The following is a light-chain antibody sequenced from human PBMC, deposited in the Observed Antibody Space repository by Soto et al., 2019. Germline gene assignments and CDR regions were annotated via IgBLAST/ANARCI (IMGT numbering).Light chain of an antibody. J-gene: IGLJ2*01. CDR2: GNS. V-gene: IGLV1-40*01. CDR1: SSNIGAGYD. CDR3: QSYDSSLSAV. Sequence: QSVLTQPPSVSGAPGQRVTISCTGSSSNIGAGYDVHWYQQVPGTATKLLIYGNSNRPSGVPDRFSGSKSGTSASLAITGLQAEDEADYYCQSYDSSLSAVFGGGTKLTVL.